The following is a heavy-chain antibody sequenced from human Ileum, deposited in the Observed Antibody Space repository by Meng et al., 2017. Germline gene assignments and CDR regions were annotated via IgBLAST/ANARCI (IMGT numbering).Heavy chain of an antibody. V-gene: IGHV4-4*02. Sequence: QVQLDESGPGLVRHSGTLSLSCAVSSGSISSNTYWRWVRQPPGKGLEWIGQISHSGSAYYNPSLKSRVTMSVDKSKSQFSLMLTSVTAADTAIYYCARHGGYSQDFWGQGTLVTVSS. CDR3: ARHGGYSQDF. J-gene: IGHJ4*02. CDR1: SGSISSNTY. CDR2: ISHSGSA. D-gene: IGHD4-23*01.